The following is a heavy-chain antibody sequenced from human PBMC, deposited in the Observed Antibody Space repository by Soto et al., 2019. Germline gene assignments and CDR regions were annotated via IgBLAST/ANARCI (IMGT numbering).Heavy chain of an antibody. Sequence: GGSLRLSCAASGFTFSSYSMNWVRQAPGKGLEWVSSISSSSNYIYYADSVRGRFTISRDNAKNSLYLQMNSLRAEDTAVYYCARGRYSSSWYRGNAFDIWGQGTMVTVS. D-gene: IGHD6-13*01. J-gene: IGHJ3*02. CDR1: GFTFSSYS. V-gene: IGHV3-21*01. CDR3: ARGRYSSSWYRGNAFDI. CDR2: ISSSSNYI.